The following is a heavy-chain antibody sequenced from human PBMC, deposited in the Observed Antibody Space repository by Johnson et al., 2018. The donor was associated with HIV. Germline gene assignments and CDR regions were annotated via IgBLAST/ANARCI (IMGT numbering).Heavy chain of an antibody. D-gene: IGHD6-13*01. Sequence: VQLVESGGGLVQPGGSLRLSCEASGFTVSSNYMNWVRQAPGKGLEWVSVIYSGGSTYYADSVKGRFTISRDNSKNTLHLQMNSLRGEDTALYYWARGHIHSSSWSLGAFDIWGQGTMVTVSS. V-gene: IGHV3-66*01. CDR1: GFTVSSNY. J-gene: IGHJ3*02. CDR3: ARGHIHSSSWSLGAFDI. CDR2: IYSGGST.